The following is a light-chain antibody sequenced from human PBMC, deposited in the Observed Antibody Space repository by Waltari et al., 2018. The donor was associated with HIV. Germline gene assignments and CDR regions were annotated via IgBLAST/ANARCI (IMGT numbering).Light chain of an antibody. J-gene: IGLJ2*01. V-gene: IGLV1-44*01. CDR2: NND. Sequence: QSVLTQPPSASGTRGQRVTISCSGSRSNIGSKTVNWYPQLPGTAPKLLIYNNDQLAARVPVRIAGSEAGDAAVLASSGGQAEDEAGNYCATWDISLNGLVCGGGTKLTDL. CDR3: ATWDISLNGLV. CDR1: RSNIGSKT.